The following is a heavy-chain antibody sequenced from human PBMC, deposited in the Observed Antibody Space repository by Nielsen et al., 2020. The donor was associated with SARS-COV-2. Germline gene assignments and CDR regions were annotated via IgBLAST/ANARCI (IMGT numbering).Heavy chain of an antibody. CDR2: MYSDGST. D-gene: IGHD5-18*01. V-gene: IGHV3-53*01. CDR3: ARTGRNMVNYYGMDV. Sequence: GESLKISCAASGFIVSSNYMSWVRQAPGKGLEWVAVMYSDGSTNYAESVKGRITIYRDNARNSVYLQMNSLGAEDTAVYYCARTGRNMVNYYGMDVWGQGTTVTVSS. CDR1: GFIVSSNY. J-gene: IGHJ6*02.